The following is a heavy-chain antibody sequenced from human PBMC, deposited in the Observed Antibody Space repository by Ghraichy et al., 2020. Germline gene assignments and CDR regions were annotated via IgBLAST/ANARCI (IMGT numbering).Heavy chain of an antibody. D-gene: IGHD2-21*01. V-gene: IGHV4-30-4*07. CDR2: IYYSGST. CDR1: GGSISSGGYS. J-gene: IGHJ4*02. Sequence: SQTLSLTCAVSGGSISSGGYSWSWIRQPPGKGLEWIGYIYYSGSTYYNPSLKSRVTISVDTSKNQFSLKLSSVTAADTAVYYCARGGSYCGGDCYDYWGQGTLVTVSS. CDR3: ARGGSYCGGDCYDY.